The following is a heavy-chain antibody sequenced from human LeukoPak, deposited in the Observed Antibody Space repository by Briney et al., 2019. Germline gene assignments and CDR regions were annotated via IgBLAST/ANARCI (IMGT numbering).Heavy chain of an antibody. D-gene: IGHD2-2*02. CDR1: KNMFTGYF. CDR3: AAQCNDDFCYKRDYMDV. V-gene: IGHV1-2*02. J-gene: IGHJ6*03. CDR2: INPNSGGT. Sequence: EASVKVSCKTSKNMFTGYFMHWVRQAPGQGLEWIGWINPNSGGTLFARRFQGRVTMTRDTSIGATYMELSRLTSDDTALYYCAAQCNDDFCYKRDYMDVWGKGTMVIASS.